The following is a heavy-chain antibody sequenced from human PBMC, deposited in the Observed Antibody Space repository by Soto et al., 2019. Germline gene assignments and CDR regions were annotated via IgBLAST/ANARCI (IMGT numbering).Heavy chain of an antibody. Sequence: XSVKVSCKVSGYTLTELSMHLVRHSPGKGLEWMGGFDPEDGETIYAQKFQGRVTMTEDTSTDTAYMELSSLRSEDTAVYYCANVHSIAVAGTGAFDIWGQGTMVTVSS. D-gene: IGHD6-19*01. CDR2: FDPEDGET. J-gene: IGHJ3*02. CDR1: GYTLTELS. CDR3: ANVHSIAVAGTGAFDI. V-gene: IGHV1-24*01.